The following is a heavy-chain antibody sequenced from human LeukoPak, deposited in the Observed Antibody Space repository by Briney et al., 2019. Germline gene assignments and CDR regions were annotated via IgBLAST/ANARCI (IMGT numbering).Heavy chain of an antibody. CDR3: ARDGRYSNDALDI. CDR2: ISSSSYT. D-gene: IGHD1-26*01. V-gene: IGHV3-11*05. Sequence: GGSLRPSCAASGFTFSDYYMSWIRQAPGKGLEWLSYISSSSYTDYADSVKGRFTISRDNAKNSLYLQMNSLRAEDTAVYYCARDGRYSNDALDIWGQGTMVTVSS. J-gene: IGHJ3*02. CDR1: GFTFSDYY.